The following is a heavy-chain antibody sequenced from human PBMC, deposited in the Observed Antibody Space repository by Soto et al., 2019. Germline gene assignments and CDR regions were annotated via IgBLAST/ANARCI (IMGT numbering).Heavy chain of an antibody. CDR3: PKIGARPLGY. J-gene: IGHJ4*02. CDR1: GFTFSSYA. Sequence: SGGSLRLSCAASGFTFSSYAMSWVRQAPGKGLEWVSAISGSGGSTYHADSVKGRFTISRDTSKNTLHLQLNSLRAETTAGYHGPKIGARPLGYWGQGPLVTVP. D-gene: IGHD3-16*01. V-gene: IGHV3-23*01. CDR2: ISGSGGST.